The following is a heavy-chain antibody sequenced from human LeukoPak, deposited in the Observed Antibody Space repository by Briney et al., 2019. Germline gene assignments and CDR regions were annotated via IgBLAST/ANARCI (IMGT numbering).Heavy chain of an antibody. CDR1: GYTFTGYY. J-gene: IGHJ3*02. Sequence: GASVKVSCKASGYTFTGYYMHWVRQAPGQGLEWMGWINPNSGGTNYAQKFQGRVTMTRDTSISTAYMELSRLRSDDTAVYYCARFYYGDSEGGAAFDIWGQGTMVTVSS. CDR2: INPNSGGT. D-gene: IGHD4-17*01. CDR3: ARFYYGDSEGGAAFDI. V-gene: IGHV1-2*02.